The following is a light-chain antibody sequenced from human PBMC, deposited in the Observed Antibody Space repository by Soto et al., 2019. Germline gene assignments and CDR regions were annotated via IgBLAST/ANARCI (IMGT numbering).Light chain of an antibody. Sequence: EIVMTQSPATLSVSPGERATLSCRASQSVSSNLAWYQQKPGQAPRLLIYGASTRATGILARFSGSGSGTEFTLTISSLQSEDFAVYYCQQYNNWPPTFTFGPGTKVDIK. J-gene: IGKJ3*01. CDR1: QSVSSN. CDR2: GAS. CDR3: QQYNNWPPTFT. V-gene: IGKV3-15*01.